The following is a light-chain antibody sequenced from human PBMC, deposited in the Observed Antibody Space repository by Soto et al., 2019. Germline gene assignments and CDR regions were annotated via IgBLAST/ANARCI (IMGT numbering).Light chain of an antibody. CDR2: DAS. CDR3: QQSYNTPLT. Sequence: EIVVTQSPSTLASSLGDRVTLTCRASQTIGTYLNWYQQKSGAAPELLIYDASTVQSGVPSRFRGGASGTDFTLTISSPQPDDFATYYCQQSYNTPLTFGQGTKVDI. J-gene: IGKJ1*01. V-gene: IGKV1-39*01. CDR1: QTIGTY.